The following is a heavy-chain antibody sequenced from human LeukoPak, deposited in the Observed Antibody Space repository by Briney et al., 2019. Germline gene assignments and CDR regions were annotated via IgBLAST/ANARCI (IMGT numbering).Heavy chain of an antibody. CDR2: IYYSGST. Sequence: PSETLSLTCTVSGGSISSYYWSWIRQPPGKGLEWIGYIYYSGSTNYNPSLKSRVTISVDTSKNQFSLKLSSVTAADTAVYYCARRSGYFDWSRYFDLWGRGTLVTVSS. D-gene: IGHD3-9*01. V-gene: IGHV4-59*08. J-gene: IGHJ2*01. CDR3: ARRSGYFDWSRYFDL. CDR1: GGSISSYY.